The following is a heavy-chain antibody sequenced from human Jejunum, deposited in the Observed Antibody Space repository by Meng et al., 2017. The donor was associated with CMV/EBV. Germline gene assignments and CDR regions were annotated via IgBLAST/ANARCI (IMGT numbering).Heavy chain of an antibody. Sequence: DVQLVESGGGLNQPGGSLRLSCAASGFTVSSHYMSWVRQAPGKGLEWVSVIDTDGKTYYADSVKGRFAISRDNSKNTLYLQMSSLRVEDTAVYSCADIGVGDQGFWGQGTLVTVSS. D-gene: IGHD3-3*01. V-gene: IGHV3-53*01. CDR2: IDTDGKT. CDR1: GFTVSSHY. J-gene: IGHJ4*02. CDR3: ADIGVGDQGF.